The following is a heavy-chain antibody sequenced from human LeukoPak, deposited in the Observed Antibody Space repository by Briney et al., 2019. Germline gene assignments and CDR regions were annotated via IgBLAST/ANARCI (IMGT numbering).Heavy chain of an antibody. CDR3: ARDVTYYYGSGSYRRGHYFDY. V-gene: IGHV3-7*01. J-gene: IGHJ4*02. CDR2: IKQDRSEK. D-gene: IGHD3-10*01. CDR1: GFTFTNYW. Sequence: PGGSLRLSCAASGFTFTNYWTSWVRQAPGKGLELVANIKQDRSEKYYVDSVKGRFTISRDNAKNSLYLQMNSLRAEDTAVYYCARDVTYYYGSGSYRRGHYFDYWGQGTLVTVSS.